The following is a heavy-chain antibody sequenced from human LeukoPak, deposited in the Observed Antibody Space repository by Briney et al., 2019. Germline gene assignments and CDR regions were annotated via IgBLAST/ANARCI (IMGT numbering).Heavy chain of an antibody. J-gene: IGHJ4*02. D-gene: IGHD3-22*01. V-gene: IGHV1-24*01. Sequence: ASVKVSCKVSGYTLTELSMHWVRQAPGKGLEWMGGFEPEDGETIYAQKFQGRVTMTEDTSTDTAYMELSSLRSEDTAVYYCATLLQGDSSGYYFDYWGQGTLVTVSS. CDR3: ATLLQGDSSGYYFDY. CDR1: GYTLTELS. CDR2: FEPEDGET.